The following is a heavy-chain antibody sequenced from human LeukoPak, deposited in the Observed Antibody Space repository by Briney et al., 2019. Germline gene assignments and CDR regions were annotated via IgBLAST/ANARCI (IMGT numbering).Heavy chain of an antibody. CDR2: VGIISGNT. D-gene: IGHD5-12*01. Sequence: GGSLRLSCAASGFTFIDYSMNWVRQAPGKGLEWISYVGIISGNTKYADSVKGRFTISGDSAKNSVFLQMNSLRVEDTAVYYCARDHRYAFDNWGQGTLVTVSS. V-gene: IGHV3-48*04. CDR1: GFTFIDYS. CDR3: ARDHRYAFDN. J-gene: IGHJ4*02.